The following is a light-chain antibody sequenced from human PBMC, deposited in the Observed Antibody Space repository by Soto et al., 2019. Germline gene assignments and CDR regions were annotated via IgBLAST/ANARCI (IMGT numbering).Light chain of an antibody. Sequence: QSVLTQPASVSGSPGQTITISCTGTSADIGDYDFVSWYQQLPGKAPKLLIYEVSHRPSGVSNRFSGSKSGNTAYLTIPWLQAEDEGDYYCSSYTASSTRVFGTGTKVTVL. CDR3: SSYTASSTRV. CDR2: EVS. V-gene: IGLV2-14*01. J-gene: IGLJ1*01. CDR1: SADIGDYDF.